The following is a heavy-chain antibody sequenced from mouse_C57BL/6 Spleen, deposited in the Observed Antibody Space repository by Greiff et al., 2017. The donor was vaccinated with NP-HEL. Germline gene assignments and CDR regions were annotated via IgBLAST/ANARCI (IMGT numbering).Heavy chain of an antibody. V-gene: IGHV5-4*01. Sequence: EVHLVESGGGLVKPGGSLKLSCAASGFTFSSYAMSWVRQTPEKRLEWVATISDGGSYTYYPDNVKGRFTISRDNAKNNLYLQMSHLKSEDTAMYYCARDGGYYPYFDYWGQGTTLTVSS. CDR2: ISDGGSYT. J-gene: IGHJ2*01. D-gene: IGHD2-3*01. CDR3: ARDGGYYPYFDY. CDR1: GFTFSSYA.